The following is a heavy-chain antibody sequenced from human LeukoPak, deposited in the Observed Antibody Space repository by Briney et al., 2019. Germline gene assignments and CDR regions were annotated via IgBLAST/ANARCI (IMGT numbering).Heavy chain of an antibody. Sequence: GESLKISCKGSGYSFTSYWIGWVRQMPGKGLEWMGIIYPGDSDTRYSPSFQGQVTISADKSISTAYLQWSSLKASDTAMYYCARHPVEYSSSSGWFDPWGQGTLVTVPS. CDR3: ARHPVEYSSSSGWFDP. D-gene: IGHD6-6*01. CDR2: IYPGDSDT. J-gene: IGHJ5*02. V-gene: IGHV5-51*01. CDR1: GYSFTSYW.